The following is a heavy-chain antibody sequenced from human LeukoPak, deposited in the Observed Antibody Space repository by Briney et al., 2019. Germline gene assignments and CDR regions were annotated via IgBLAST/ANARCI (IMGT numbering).Heavy chain of an antibody. V-gene: IGHV4-4*07. CDR2: IYTSGST. D-gene: IGHD4-23*01. Sequence: SETLSLTCAVYGGSFSGYYWSWIRQPAGKGLEWIGRIYTSGSTNYNPSLKSRATMSVDTSKNQFSLKMSSVTAADTAVYYCARDAATVVTPVAAFDIWGQGTMVTVSS. CDR1: GGSFSGYY. J-gene: IGHJ3*02. CDR3: ARDAATVVTPVAAFDI.